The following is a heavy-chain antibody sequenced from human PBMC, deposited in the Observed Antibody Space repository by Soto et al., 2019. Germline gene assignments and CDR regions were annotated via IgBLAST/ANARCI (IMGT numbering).Heavy chain of an antibody. CDR1: GFTFSSYA. Sequence: GGSLRLSCAASGFTFSSYAMSWVRQAPGKGLEWVSAISGSGGSTYYADSVKGRFTISRDNSKNTLYLQMNSLRAEDTAVYYCAKDRHRAFNYDILTGYLPQPRMDVWGQGTTVTVSS. CDR3: AKDRHRAFNYDILTGYLPQPRMDV. CDR2: ISGSGGST. J-gene: IGHJ6*02. V-gene: IGHV3-23*01. D-gene: IGHD3-9*01.